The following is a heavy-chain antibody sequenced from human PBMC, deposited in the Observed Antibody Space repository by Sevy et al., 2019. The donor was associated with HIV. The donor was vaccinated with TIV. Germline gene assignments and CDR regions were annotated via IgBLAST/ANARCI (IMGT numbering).Heavy chain of an antibody. V-gene: IGHV4-30-4*01. J-gene: IGHJ3*02. Sequence: NLSLTCTVSGGSISSGDYYWSWIRQPPGNGVEWIGYIYYSGSTYYNPSLKSRVTISVDTSKNQFSLKLSSVTAADTAVYYCALGYFDWFGAFDIWGQGTMVSVSS. CDR3: ALGYFDWFGAFDI. CDR2: IYYSGST. CDR1: GGSISSGDYY. D-gene: IGHD3-9*01.